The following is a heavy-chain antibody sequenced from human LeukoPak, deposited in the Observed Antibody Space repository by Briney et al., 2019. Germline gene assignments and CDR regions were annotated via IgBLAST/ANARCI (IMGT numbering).Heavy chain of an antibody. V-gene: IGHV4-59*01. D-gene: IGHD3-22*01. J-gene: IGHJ5*02. Sequence: TSETLSLTCTVSGGSISSYYWSWIRQPPGKGLEWIGYIYYSRSTNYNPSLKSRVTISVDTSKDQFSLKLSSVTAADTAVYYCARAPYSSGYYGWFDPWGQGTLVTVSS. CDR3: ARAPYSSGYYGWFDP. CDR2: IYYSRST. CDR1: GGSISSYY.